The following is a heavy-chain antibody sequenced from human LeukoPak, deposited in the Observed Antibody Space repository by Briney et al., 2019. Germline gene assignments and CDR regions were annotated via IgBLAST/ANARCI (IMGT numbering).Heavy chain of an antibody. CDR3: AKTLWFGGPRGDAFDI. Sequence: GGSLRLSCAASGFTFSSDAMSWVRQAPGKGLEWVSAISGSGGSTYYAGSVKGRFTISRDNSKDTLYLQMNSLRAEDTAVYYCAKTLWFGGPRGDAFDIWGQGTMVTVSS. CDR2: ISGSGGST. V-gene: IGHV3-23*01. CDR1: GFTFSSDA. J-gene: IGHJ3*02. D-gene: IGHD3-10*01.